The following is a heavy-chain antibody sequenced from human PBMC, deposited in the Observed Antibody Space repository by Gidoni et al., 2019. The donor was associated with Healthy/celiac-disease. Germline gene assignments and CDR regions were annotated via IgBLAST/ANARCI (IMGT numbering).Heavy chain of an antibody. CDR1: GFTFSSYA. J-gene: IGHJ4*02. D-gene: IGHD2-2*01. V-gene: IGHV3-23*01. CDR2: ISGSGGST. CDR3: AKDIPLGYCSSTSCYPLDY. Sequence: EVQLLESGGGLVQPGGSLRLSCAASGFTFSSYAMSWVRQAPGKGLEWVSAISGSGGSTYYSDSVKGRFTISRDNSKNTLYLQMNSLRAEDTAVYYCAKDIPLGYCSSTSCYPLDYWGQGTLVTVSS.